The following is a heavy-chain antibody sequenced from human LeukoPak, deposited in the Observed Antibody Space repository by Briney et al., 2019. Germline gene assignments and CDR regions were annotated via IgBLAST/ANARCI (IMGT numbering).Heavy chain of an antibody. V-gene: IGHV1-69*04. CDR1: GGTFSSYA. Sequence: SVKVSCKASGGTFSSYAISWVRQAPGQGLEWMGRIIPIFGIANYAQKFQGRVTITADKSTSTAYMELSSLRSEDTAVYYCARGASAGTPEYFQHWGQGTLVTVSS. CDR3: ARGASAGTPEYFQH. J-gene: IGHJ1*01. D-gene: IGHD6-19*01. CDR2: IIPIFGIA.